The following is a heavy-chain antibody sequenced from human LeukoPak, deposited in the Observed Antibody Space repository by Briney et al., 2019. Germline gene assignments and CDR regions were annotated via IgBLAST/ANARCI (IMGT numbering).Heavy chain of an antibody. Sequence: SETLSLTCTVSGGSISGYSWSWIRQPPGKGLEWIGYIYYSGGTNYNPSLKSRVTISVDTSKNQFSLKLTSVTAADTAVYYCARATRYRFDYWGQGTLVTVSS. CDR3: ARATRYRFDY. D-gene: IGHD3-9*01. J-gene: IGHJ4*02. CDR1: GGSISGYS. V-gene: IGHV4-59*01. CDR2: IYYSGGT.